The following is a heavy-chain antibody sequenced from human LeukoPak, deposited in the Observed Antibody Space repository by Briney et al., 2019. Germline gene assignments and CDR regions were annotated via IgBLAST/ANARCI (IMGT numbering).Heavy chain of an antibody. J-gene: IGHJ4*02. CDR2: IIPIFGTA. V-gene: IGHV1-69*01. CDR1: GDTFSSYA. D-gene: IGHD1-26*01. Sequence: ASVKVSCKASGDTFSSYAISWVRQAPGQGLEWMGGIIPIFGTANYAQKFQGRVTITADESTSTAYMELSSLRSEDTAVYYCAGPGMWYFDYWGQGTLVTVSS. CDR3: AGPGMWYFDY.